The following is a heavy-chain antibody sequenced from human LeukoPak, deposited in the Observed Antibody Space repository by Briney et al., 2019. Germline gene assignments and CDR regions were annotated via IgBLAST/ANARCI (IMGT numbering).Heavy chain of an antibody. CDR1: GFTFSSYG. V-gene: IGHV3-33*01. CDR2: IWYDGSNK. D-gene: IGHD3-22*01. J-gene: IGHJ4*02. CDR3: ASTHYYDSSGYSEFDN. Sequence: GSLRLSCAASGFTFSSYGMHWVRQAPGKGLEWVAVIWYDGSNKYYADSVKGRFTISRDNSKNTLYLQMNSLRAEDTAVYYCASTHYYDSSGYSEFDNWGQGTLVTVSS.